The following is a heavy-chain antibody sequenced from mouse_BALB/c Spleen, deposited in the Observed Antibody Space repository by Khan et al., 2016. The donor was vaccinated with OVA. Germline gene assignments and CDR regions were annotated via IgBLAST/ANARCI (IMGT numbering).Heavy chain of an antibody. Sequence: VKLKESGPGLVAPSQSLSITCTVSGFSLTDYGVSWIRQPPGKGLEWLGVIWGGGSTYYNSALKSRLSISKDNSKSQVFLKMSSLQTDDTAMYYCAKGVWSYYYALDYWGQGTSVTVSA. J-gene: IGHJ4*01. V-gene: IGHV2-6-5*01. CDR2: IWGGGST. CDR1: GFSLTDYG. CDR3: AKGVWSYYYALDY.